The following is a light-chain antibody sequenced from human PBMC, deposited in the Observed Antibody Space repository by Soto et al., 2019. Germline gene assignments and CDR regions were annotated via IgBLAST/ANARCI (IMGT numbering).Light chain of an antibody. Sequence: DIQMTQSPSSLSTSVGDRVTITCRASENIRDFVNWYQQKPGKAPNLLIYGASTLQGGVPSRFSGSGSATDFTLTISSLQHEDFATYYCQQTYGTPPTFGQGTKVE. CDR2: GAS. V-gene: IGKV1-39*01. CDR1: ENIRDF. CDR3: QQTYGTPPT. J-gene: IGKJ1*01.